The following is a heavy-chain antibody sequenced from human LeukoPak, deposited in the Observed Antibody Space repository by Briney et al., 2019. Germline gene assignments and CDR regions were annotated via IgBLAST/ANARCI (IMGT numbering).Heavy chain of an antibody. CDR1: AFTFSNYG. CDR3: ARDPVASSSTPDY. J-gene: IGHJ4*02. V-gene: IGHV3-33*01. D-gene: IGHD6-13*01. Sequence: GGSLRLSCAASAFTFSNYGMHWVRQAPGKGLEWVALIWFDGSNKYYADSVKGRFTISRDNPKNTLDLQMNSLRPEDTAVYYCARDPVASSSTPDYWGQGTLVTVSS. CDR2: IWFDGSNK.